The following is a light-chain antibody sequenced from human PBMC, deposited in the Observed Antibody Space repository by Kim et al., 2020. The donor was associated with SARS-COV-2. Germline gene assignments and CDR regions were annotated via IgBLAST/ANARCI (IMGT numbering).Light chain of an antibody. CDR2: ASS. V-gene: IGKV1-16*02. CDR1: QDIRKY. J-gene: IGKJ4*01. Sequence: DIQMTQSPSSLSASVGDRVTITCRATQDIRKYLAWSQQKPGKAPKHLIYASSSLQSGVPSKFSGSGSGTDFTLTISSLQPEDFGTYFCQQYDAYPLTFGGR. CDR3: QQYDAYPLT.